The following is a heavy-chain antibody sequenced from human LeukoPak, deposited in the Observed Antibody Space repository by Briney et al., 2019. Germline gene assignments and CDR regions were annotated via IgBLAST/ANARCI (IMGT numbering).Heavy chain of an antibody. D-gene: IGHD1-14*01. CDR1: GGSIRSAGYS. V-gene: IGHV4-31*03. Sequence: PSETLSLTCTVSGGSIRSAGYSWYWIRQFPGRGLEWIGYIYYSGNTAYNPSLKSRVTISLDTSENQFSLNLTSVTAADTAVYFCARDGATGVLDHWGQGTLVTVSS. CDR3: ARDGATGVLDH. CDR2: IYYSGNT. J-gene: IGHJ4*02.